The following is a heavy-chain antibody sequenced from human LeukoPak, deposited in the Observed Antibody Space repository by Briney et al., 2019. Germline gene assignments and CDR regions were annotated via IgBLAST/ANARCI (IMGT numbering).Heavy chain of an antibody. CDR3: ARSDSSGWLVDY. D-gene: IGHD6-19*01. Sequence: PSETLSLTCTDSGGSISSYYWSWIRQPPGKGLEWIGYIYYSGSTNYNPSLKSRVTISVDTSKNQFSLKLSSVTAADTAVYYCARSDSSGWLVDYWGQGTLVTVSS. V-gene: IGHV4-59*01. CDR1: GGSISSYY. CDR2: IYYSGST. J-gene: IGHJ4*02.